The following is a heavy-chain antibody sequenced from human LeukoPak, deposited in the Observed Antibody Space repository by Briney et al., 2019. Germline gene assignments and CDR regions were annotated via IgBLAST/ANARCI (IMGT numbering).Heavy chain of an antibody. J-gene: IGHJ4*02. D-gene: IGHD3-9*01. CDR1: GGSFSGYY. Sequence: PSETLSLTCAVYGGSFSGYYWSWIRQPPGKGLEWIGEINHSGSTNYNPSLKSRVTISVDTSKNQFSLKLSSVTAADTAVYYCATKGYDILTGYYTEEFDYWGQGTLVTVSS. V-gene: IGHV4-34*01. CDR3: ATKGYDILTGYYTEEFDY. CDR2: INHSGST.